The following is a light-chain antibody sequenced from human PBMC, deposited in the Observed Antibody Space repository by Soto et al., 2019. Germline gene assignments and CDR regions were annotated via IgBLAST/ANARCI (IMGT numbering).Light chain of an antibody. CDR2: GAT. J-gene: IGKJ1*01. CDR1: QTVPGNY. Sequence: ESVLTQSPATLSLTPGERATLSCRASQTVPGNYLAWLQHKPGQAPRLLMYGATSRAIGIPDRFSGSGAGTDFTLTISRLEPEDCAVYYCQQYTTPPWTLGQGTKVDIK. V-gene: IGKV3-20*01. CDR3: QQYTTPPWT.